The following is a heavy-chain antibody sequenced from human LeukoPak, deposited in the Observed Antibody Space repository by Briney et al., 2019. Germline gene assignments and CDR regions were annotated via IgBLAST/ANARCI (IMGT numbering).Heavy chain of an antibody. Sequence: GGSLRLSCAASGFTFSSHGIHWVRQAPGKELEWVAVVSSNGGTTYYADSVKGRMTISRDNSKNTLYLQMNSLRREDTAMYYCTKESASGSRYSFDYWGQGTLVTVSS. CDR2: VSSNGGTT. CDR3: TKESASGSRYSFDY. CDR1: GFTFSSHG. V-gene: IGHV3-30*18. J-gene: IGHJ4*02. D-gene: IGHD1-26*01.